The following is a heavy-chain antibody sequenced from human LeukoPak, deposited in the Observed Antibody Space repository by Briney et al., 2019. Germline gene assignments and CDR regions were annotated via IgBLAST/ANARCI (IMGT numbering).Heavy chain of an antibody. V-gene: IGHV1-2*02. CDR1: GYTFTSYG. J-gene: IGHJ4*02. CDR3: ARRRSTTRYYDSSGYSAEADY. CDR2: INPNSGGT. D-gene: IGHD3-22*01. Sequence: EASVKVSCKASGYTFTSYGISWVRQAPGQGLEWMGWINPNSGGTNYAQKFQGRVTMTRDTSISTAYMELSRLRSDDTAVYYCARRRSTTRYYDSSGYSAEADYWGQGTLVTVSS.